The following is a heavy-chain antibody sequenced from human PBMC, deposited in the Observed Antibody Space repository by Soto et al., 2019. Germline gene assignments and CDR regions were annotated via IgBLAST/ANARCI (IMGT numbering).Heavy chain of an antibody. CDR1: GFTFNTFA. D-gene: IGHD2-15*01. CDR3: ARDRGGALDS. J-gene: IGHJ4*02. Sequence: EVLLLESGGGLVQPGGSLRLSCAASGFTFNTFAMNWVRQAPGKGLEWVSALSGSGSLSYYADSVKGRFTISRDNSKNTMYLPMNNLRVDETAVYFCARDRGGALDSWGQGTLVTVSS. V-gene: IGHV3-23*01. CDR2: LSGSGSLS.